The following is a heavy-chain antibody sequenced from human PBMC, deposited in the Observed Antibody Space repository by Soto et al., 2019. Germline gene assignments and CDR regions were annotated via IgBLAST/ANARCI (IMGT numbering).Heavy chain of an antibody. CDR3: ARVSGSCSDGMDV. Sequence: QVQLQESGPGLVKPSGTLSLTCAVSGGSISSSNWWSWVRQPPGKGLEWIGEIYHSGSTKYNPSLKSRVTISVDKSKNQFSLKRSCVTAAETAVYYCARVSGSCSDGMDVWGQGTTVTVSS. CDR1: GGSISSSNW. D-gene: IGHD1-26*01. CDR2: IYHSGST. J-gene: IGHJ6*02. V-gene: IGHV4-4*02.